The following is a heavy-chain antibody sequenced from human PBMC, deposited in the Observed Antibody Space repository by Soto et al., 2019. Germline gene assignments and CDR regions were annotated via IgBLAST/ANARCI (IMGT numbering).Heavy chain of an antibody. V-gene: IGHV3-21*01. Sequence: VGSLRLSCAASGFTFSSYAMSWVRQAPGKGLEWVSSISSSSSYIYYADSVKGRFTISRDNAKNSLYLQMNSLRAEDTAVYYCARDLPIAGALKGYGMDVWGQGTTVTVSS. D-gene: IGHD6-13*01. CDR2: ISSSSSYI. CDR3: ARDLPIAGALKGYGMDV. J-gene: IGHJ6*02. CDR1: GFTFSSYA.